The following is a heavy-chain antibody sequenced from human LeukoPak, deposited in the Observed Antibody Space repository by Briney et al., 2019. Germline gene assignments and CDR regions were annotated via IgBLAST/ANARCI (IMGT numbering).Heavy chain of an antibody. Sequence: GGSLRLSCAASGFTFSSYSMNWVRQAPGKGLEWVSSISSSSSYIYYADSVKGRFTISRDNAKNSLYLQINSLRAEDTAVCYCARDTTYCSSTSCSWRAFDIWGQGTMVTVSS. V-gene: IGHV3-21*01. J-gene: IGHJ3*02. CDR3: ARDTTYCSSTSCSWRAFDI. CDR2: ISSSSSYI. D-gene: IGHD2-2*01. CDR1: GFTFSSYS.